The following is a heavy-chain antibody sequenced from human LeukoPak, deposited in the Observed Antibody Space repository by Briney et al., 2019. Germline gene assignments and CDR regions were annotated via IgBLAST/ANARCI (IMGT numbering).Heavy chain of an antibody. CDR3: ARGFSSSSWYLFVYFDY. CDR1: GYSFTSYW. CDR2: NYPGDSDT. J-gene: IGHJ4*02. Sequence: GESLKISCKGSGYSFTSYWIGWVRQMPGKGLEWMGINYPGDSDTRYSTSFQGQVTISADKSISTAYLQWSSLKASDTAMYYCARGFSSSSWYLFVYFDYWGQGTLVTVSS. V-gene: IGHV5-51*01. D-gene: IGHD6-13*01.